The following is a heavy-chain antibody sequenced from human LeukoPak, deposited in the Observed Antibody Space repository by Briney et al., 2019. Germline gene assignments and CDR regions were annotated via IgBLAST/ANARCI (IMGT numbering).Heavy chain of an antibody. CDR3: AKDETDSYGSYYYGMAV. Sequence: PGGSLRLSCAASGITFRSYDMSWVRQAPGKGLEWVSAITGSGGATYYADSVKGRFIISRDNSENTLYLQMNSLSAEDTAVYYCAKDETDSYGSYYYGMAVWGQGTTVTVSS. CDR2: ITGSGGAT. D-gene: IGHD5-18*01. V-gene: IGHV3-23*01. CDR1: GITFRSYD. J-gene: IGHJ6*02.